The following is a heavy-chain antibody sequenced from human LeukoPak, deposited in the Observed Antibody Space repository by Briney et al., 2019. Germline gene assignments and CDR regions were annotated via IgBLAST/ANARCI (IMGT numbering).Heavy chain of an antibody. J-gene: IGHJ4*02. CDR1: GGSISSSSYY. CDR2: IYYSGST. D-gene: IGHD5-18*01. CDR3: ARHRGNNYDYAFDY. Sequence: PSETLSLTCTVSGGSISSSSYYWGWIRQPPGKGLEWIGTIYYSGSTYYNPSLKSRVTISVDTSKNHFSLKLSSVTAADTAVYYCARHRGNNYDYAFDYWGQGTLVTVSS. V-gene: IGHV4-39*01.